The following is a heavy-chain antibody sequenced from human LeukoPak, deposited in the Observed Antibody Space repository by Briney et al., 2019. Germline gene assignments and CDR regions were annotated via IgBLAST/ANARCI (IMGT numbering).Heavy chain of an antibody. Sequence: GGSLRLSCAASGFTFSSYAMSWVRQAPGKWLEWVSAISGSGGSTYYADSVKGRFTISRDNSKNTLYLQMNSLRAEDTAVYYCAKDKALWDYVWGSYRYNVFDYWGQGTLVTVSS. CDR1: GFTFSSYA. V-gene: IGHV3-23*01. D-gene: IGHD3-16*02. CDR3: AKDKALWDYVWGSYRYNVFDY. CDR2: ISGSGGST. J-gene: IGHJ4*02.